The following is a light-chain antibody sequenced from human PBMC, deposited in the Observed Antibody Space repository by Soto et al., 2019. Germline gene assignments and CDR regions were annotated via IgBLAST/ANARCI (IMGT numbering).Light chain of an antibody. J-gene: IGKJ1*01. CDR1: QSISSNY. V-gene: IGKV3-20*01. CDR3: QYYGSSHSNT. Sequence: EIVLTQSPGTLSLSPGERATLSCRASQSISSNYLAWYQHKPGQAPRPLIYDASSKATGTPDRFSGSGSGTDFTLTISRLGPEDFAVYYCQYYGSSHSNTFGQGTKVDIK. CDR2: DAS.